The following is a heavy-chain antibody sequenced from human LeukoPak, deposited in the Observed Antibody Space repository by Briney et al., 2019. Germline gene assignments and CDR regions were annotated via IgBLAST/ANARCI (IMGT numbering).Heavy chain of an antibody. CDR1: GFIFNNYA. V-gene: IGHV3-23*01. CDR3: ASRTWIGGGQYAFDL. CDR2: RGSAGGT. J-gene: IGHJ3*01. Sequence: PGGSLRLSCATSGFIFNNYAVSWVRQAPGKGLEWVSARGSAGGTYYADSVKGRFTISGDNSATTMYLQLSSLRVEDTAVYYCASRTWIGGGQYAFDLWGQGTTVTVSS. D-gene: IGHD3-16*01.